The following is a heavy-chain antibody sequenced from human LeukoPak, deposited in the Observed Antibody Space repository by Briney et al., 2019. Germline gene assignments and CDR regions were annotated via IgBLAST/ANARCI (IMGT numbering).Heavy chain of an antibody. CDR1: GGIISSSNW. CDR3: AVTYWDILTGIPLFVP. J-gene: IGHJ5*02. Sequence: SETLSLTCAVSGGIISSSNWWWWVRQPPGKGLEWIGEIYHSGSTNYNPSLKSRVTISVDKSKNQFSLKLSSVTAADTAVYYCAVTYWDILTGIPLFVPWGQGTLVTVSS. CDR2: IYHSGST. D-gene: IGHD3-9*01. V-gene: IGHV4-4*02.